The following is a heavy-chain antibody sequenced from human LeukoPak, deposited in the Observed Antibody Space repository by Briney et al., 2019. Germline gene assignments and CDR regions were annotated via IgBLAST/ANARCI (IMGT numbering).Heavy chain of an antibody. CDR1: GGSVTSTNR. Sequence: SETLSLTCDVSGGSVTSTNRWTCVRQPPEKGLEGIGEVHLDGRTNYNPSLKSRLIMSVDLPENHISLKLTSVTAADTAVYYCAREGGFYRPLDYSGQGTLVTVSS. CDR3: AREGGFYRPLDY. D-gene: IGHD3-3*01. CDR2: VHLDGRT. J-gene: IGHJ4*02. V-gene: IGHV4-4*02.